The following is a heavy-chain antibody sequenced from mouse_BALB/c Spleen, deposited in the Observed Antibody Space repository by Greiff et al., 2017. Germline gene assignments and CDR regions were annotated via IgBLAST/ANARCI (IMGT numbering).Heavy chain of an antibody. V-gene: IGHV1-69*01. J-gene: IGHJ4*01. CDR1: GYTFTDYW. D-gene: IGHD1-1*01. CDR3: ARGGGTTVVAPGSMDY. Sequence: VQLQQPGAELVMPGASVKMSCKASGYTFTDYWMHWVKQRPGQGLEWIGAIDTSDSYTSYNQKFKGKATLTVDESSSTAYMQLSSLTSEDSAVYYCARGGGTTVVAPGSMDYWGQGTSVTVSS. CDR2: IDTSDSYT.